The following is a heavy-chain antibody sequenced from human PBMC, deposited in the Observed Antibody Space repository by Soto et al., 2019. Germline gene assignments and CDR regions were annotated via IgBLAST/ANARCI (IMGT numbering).Heavy chain of an antibody. V-gene: IGHV1-8*01. J-gene: IGHJ3*02. CDR2: MNPNSGNT. Sequence: QVQLVQSGAEVKKPGASVKVSCKASGYTFTSYDINWVRQATGQGLEWMGWMNPNSGNTGYAQKFQGRVTMTRNTSISTAYMELSSLRSDDTAVYYCATLGVVVAAYDAFDIWGQGTMVTVS. D-gene: IGHD2-15*01. CDR3: ATLGVVVAAYDAFDI. CDR1: GYTFTSYD.